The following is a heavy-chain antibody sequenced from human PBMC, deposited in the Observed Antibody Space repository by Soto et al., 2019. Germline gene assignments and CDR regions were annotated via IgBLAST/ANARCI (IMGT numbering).Heavy chain of an antibody. Sequence: EVQLVESGGGLVQPGGSLRLSCAASGFTFSSYWMHWVRQVPGKGLVWVSRINSDGSSTTYADSVRGRFTISRDNAKNSLSLQMNSLRAEDTAVYYCARDRAADFGDYGVGMDVWGQGTTVTVSS. J-gene: IGHJ6*02. V-gene: IGHV3-74*01. D-gene: IGHD4-17*01. CDR1: GFTFSSYW. CDR2: INSDGSST. CDR3: ARDRAADFGDYGVGMDV.